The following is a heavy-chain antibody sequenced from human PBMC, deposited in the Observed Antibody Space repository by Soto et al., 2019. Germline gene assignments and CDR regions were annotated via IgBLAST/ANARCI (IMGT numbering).Heavy chain of an antibody. D-gene: IGHD2-15*01. CDR2: ISYDGSNK. Sequence: GGSLRLSCAASGFTFSSYAMHWVRQAPGKGLEWVAVISYDGSNKYYADSVKGRFTISRDNSKNTLYLQMNSLRAEDTAVYYCARDWRYCSGGSCYGLGDDYWGQGTLVTVSS. CDR1: GFTFSSYA. V-gene: IGHV3-30-3*01. J-gene: IGHJ4*02. CDR3: ARDWRYCSGGSCYGLGDDY.